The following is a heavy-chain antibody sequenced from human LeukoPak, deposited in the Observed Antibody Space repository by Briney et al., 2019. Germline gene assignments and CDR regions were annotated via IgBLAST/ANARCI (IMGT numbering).Heavy chain of an antibody. Sequence: GASVKVSCKASGGTFSSYAISWVRQAPGQGFEWMGGIIPIFGTANYAQKFQGRVTITADESTSTAYMELSSLRSEDTAVYYCARGVTKWFDPWGQGTLVTVSS. CDR3: ARGVTKWFDP. CDR2: IIPIFGTA. J-gene: IGHJ5*02. D-gene: IGHD4-17*01. CDR1: GGTFSSYA. V-gene: IGHV1-69*13.